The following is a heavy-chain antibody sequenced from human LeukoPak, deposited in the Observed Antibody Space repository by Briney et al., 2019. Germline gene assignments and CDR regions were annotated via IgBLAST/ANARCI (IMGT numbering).Heavy chain of an antibody. Sequence: SETLSLTCTVSGGSINSYYWSWIRQPPGKGLEWIGHISYSGSTNFNPSLRSRVTISVDTSKNYFSLKLGSVTAADTAVYYCARHGGRGYSGYDMEYFQHWGQGTLVTVSS. D-gene: IGHD5-12*01. CDR3: ARHGGRGYSGYDMEYFQH. J-gene: IGHJ1*01. V-gene: IGHV4-59*08. CDR1: GGSINSYY. CDR2: ISYSGST.